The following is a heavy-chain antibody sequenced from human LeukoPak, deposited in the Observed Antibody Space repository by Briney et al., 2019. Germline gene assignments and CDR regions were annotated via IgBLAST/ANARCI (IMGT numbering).Heavy chain of an antibody. D-gene: IGHD6-13*01. V-gene: IGHV3-30*02. J-gene: IGHJ6*03. Sequence: GGSLRLSCAASGFTFSSYGMSWVRQAPGKGLEWVAFIRYDGSNKYYADSVKGRFTISRDNSKNTLYVQMNSLRAEDTAVYYCAKEGYSRGYYSYYYMDVWGKGTTVTVSS. CDR1: GFTFSSYG. CDR3: AKEGYSRGYYSYYYMDV. CDR2: IRYDGSNK.